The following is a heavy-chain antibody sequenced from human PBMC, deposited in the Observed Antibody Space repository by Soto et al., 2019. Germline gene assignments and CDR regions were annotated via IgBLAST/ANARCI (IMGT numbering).Heavy chain of an antibody. CDR1: GYTLTTYY. V-gene: IGHV1-46*01. CDR3: ARDLDKAAAGTRIEYYYYGMDV. D-gene: IGHD6-13*01. J-gene: IGHJ6*02. Sequence: ASVKVSCKASGYTLTTYYMHWVRQAPGQGLEWMGIINPSGGSTSYAQKFQGRVTMTRDTSTSTVYMELSSLRSEDTAVYYCARDLDKAAAGTRIEYYYYGMDVWGQGTTVTVSS. CDR2: INPSGGST.